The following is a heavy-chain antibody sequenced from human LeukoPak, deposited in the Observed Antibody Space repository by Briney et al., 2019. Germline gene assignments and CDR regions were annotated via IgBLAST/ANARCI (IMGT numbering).Heavy chain of an antibody. CDR1: GGSISSGDYY. V-gene: IGHV4-30-4*01. CDR3: ARESITMIRRAFDY. D-gene: IGHD3-22*01. Sequence: ASETLSLTCTVSGGSISSGDYYWSWIRQPPGKGLEWIGYIYYSGSTYYNPSLKSRVTISVDTSKNQFSLKLSSVTAADTAVYYCARESITMIRRAFDYWGQGTLVTVSS. J-gene: IGHJ4*02. CDR2: IYYSGST.